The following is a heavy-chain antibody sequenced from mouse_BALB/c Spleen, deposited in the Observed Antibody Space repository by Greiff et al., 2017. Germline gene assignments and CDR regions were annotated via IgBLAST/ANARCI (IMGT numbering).Heavy chain of an antibody. Sequence: VQLKESGPELVKPGASVKMSCKASGYTFTDYYMDWVKQSHGESFEWIGRVNPYNGGTSYNQKFKGKATLTVDKSSSTAYMELNSLTSEDSAVYYCARDYYGSPWFAYWGQGTLVTVSA. CDR1: GYTFTDYY. CDR3: ARDYYGSPWFAY. V-gene: IGHV1-19*01. D-gene: IGHD1-1*01. CDR2: VNPYNGGT. J-gene: IGHJ3*01.